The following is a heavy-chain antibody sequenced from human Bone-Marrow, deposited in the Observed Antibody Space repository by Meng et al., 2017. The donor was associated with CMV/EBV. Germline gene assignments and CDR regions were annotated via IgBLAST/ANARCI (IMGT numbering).Heavy chain of an antibody. CDR2: IYYSGST. V-gene: IGHV4-39*07. CDR1: GGSISSSSYY. CDR3: ARGGLRRNWFDP. D-gene: IGHD2-21*01. Sequence: SQTLSLTCTVSGGSISSSSYYWGWIRQPPGKGLEWIGSIYYSGSTYYNPSLKSRVTISVDTSKNQFSLKLSSVTAADTAVYYCARGGLRRNWFDPWGQGTLVTVSS. J-gene: IGHJ5*02.